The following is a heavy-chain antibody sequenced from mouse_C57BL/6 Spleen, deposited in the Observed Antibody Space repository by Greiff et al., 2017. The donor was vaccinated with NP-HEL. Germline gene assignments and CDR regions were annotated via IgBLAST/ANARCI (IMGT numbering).Heavy chain of an antibody. J-gene: IGHJ2*01. CDR2: IDPSDSYT. D-gene: IGHD1-1*01. CDR1: GYTFTSYW. Sequence: QVQLQQPGAELVRPGTSVKLSCKASGYTFTSYWMHWVKQRPGQGLEWIGVIDPSDSYTNYNQKFKGKATLTVDTSSSTAYMQLSSLTSEDSAVYYCARYDSSSLDYWGQGTTLTVSS. V-gene: IGHV1-59*01. CDR3: ARYDSSSLDY.